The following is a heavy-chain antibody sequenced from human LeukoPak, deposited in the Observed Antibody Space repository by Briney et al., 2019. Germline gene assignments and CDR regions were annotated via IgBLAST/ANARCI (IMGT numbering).Heavy chain of an antibody. J-gene: IGHJ4*02. Sequence: GGSLRLSCAASGFTFSSYSMNWVRQAPGKGLEWVSSISRSSSYIYYADSVEGRFTISRDNAKNSLYLQMNSLRAEDTAVYYCASGIVGARNYWGQGTLVTVSS. CDR3: ASGIVGARNY. CDR1: GFTFSSYS. V-gene: IGHV3-21*01. D-gene: IGHD1-26*01. CDR2: ISRSSSYI.